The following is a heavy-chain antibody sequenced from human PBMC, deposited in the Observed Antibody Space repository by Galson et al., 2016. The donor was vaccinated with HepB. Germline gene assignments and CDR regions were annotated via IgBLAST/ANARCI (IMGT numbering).Heavy chain of an antibody. CDR3: AKDIGRGTSYYFYGMDV. J-gene: IGHJ6*04. Sequence: CAASGFTLDNYAMHWVRQAPGKGLEWVSGISRNSGAIGYADSVKGRFTVSRDNAKNSLYLQMNSLRAEDTALYYCAKDIGRGTSYYFYGMDVWGKGTTVTVSS. D-gene: IGHD3/OR15-3a*01. CDR1: GFTLDNYA. V-gene: IGHV3-9*01. CDR2: ISRNSGAI.